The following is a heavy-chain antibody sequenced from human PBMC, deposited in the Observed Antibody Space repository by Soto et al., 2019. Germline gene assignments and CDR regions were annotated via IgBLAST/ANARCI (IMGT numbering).Heavy chain of an antibody. V-gene: IGHV1-69*02. CDR2: IIPILGIA. J-gene: IGHJ4*02. Sequence: ASVKVSCKASGGTFSSYTISWVRQAPGQGLEWMGRIIPILGIANYAQKFQGRVTITADKSTSTAYMELSSLRSEDTAVYYCARSLRNGDFDYWGQGTLVTVSS. CDR3: ARSLRNGDFDY. D-gene: IGHD1-1*01. CDR1: GGTFSSYT.